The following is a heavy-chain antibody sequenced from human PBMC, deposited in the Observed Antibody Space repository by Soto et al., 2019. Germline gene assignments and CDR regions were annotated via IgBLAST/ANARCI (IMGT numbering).Heavy chain of an antibody. J-gene: IGHJ4*02. CDR1: GYTFTGYY. V-gene: IGHV1-2*04. D-gene: IGHD6-19*01. CDR3: ARDRSPDIAVAGPFDY. CDR2: INPNSGGT. Sequence: GASVKVSCTASGYTFTGYYMHWVRQAPGQGLEWMGWINPNSGGTNYAQKFQGWVTMTRDTSISTAYMELSRLRSDDTAVYYCARDRSPDIAVAGPFDYWGQGTLVTVSS.